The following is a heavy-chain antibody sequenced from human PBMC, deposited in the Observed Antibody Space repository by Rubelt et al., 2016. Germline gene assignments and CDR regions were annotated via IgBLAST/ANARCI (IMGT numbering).Heavy chain of an antibody. V-gene: IGHV4-39*07. J-gene: IGHJ4*02. D-gene: IGHD3-10*01. CDR3: ARVPFGYFDY. CDR1: GASISSSSYY. Sequence: QLQLQESGPGLVKPSETLSLTCAVSGASISSSSYYWGWIRQPPGKGLEWIGSVYKSGTTYYNPSLKSRVTISVDTSKNQFSLKLSSVTAADTALYHFARVPFGYFDYWGQGTLVTVSS. CDR2: VYKSGTT.